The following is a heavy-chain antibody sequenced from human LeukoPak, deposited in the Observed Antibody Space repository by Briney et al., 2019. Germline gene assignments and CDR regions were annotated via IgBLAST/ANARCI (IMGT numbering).Heavy chain of an antibody. J-gene: IGHJ4*02. Sequence: GGSLRLSCAASGFTFSDYYMNWIRQAPGKGLEWVSKISSSGTTIYYADSVKGRFTISRDNAKKSLYLQMSSLRAEDTAVYYCVSSSNWNPERLDYWGQGTLVTVSS. V-gene: IGHV3-11*04. D-gene: IGHD1-1*01. CDR1: GFTFSDYY. CDR2: ISSSGTTI. CDR3: VSSSNWNPERLDY.